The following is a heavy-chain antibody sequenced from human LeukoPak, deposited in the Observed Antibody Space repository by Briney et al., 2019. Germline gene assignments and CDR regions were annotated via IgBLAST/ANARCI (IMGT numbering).Heavy chain of an antibody. CDR1: GFTFSSYA. Sequence: PGGSLRLSCAASGFTFSSYAMHWVRQAPGKGLEWVAVISYDGSNKYYADSVKGRFTISRDNSKNTLYLQMNSLRAEDTAVYYCARESPPPRIDIWGQGTMVTVSS. J-gene: IGHJ3*02. CDR2: ISYDGSNK. CDR3: ARESPPPRIDI. V-gene: IGHV3-30*04. D-gene: IGHD1-14*01.